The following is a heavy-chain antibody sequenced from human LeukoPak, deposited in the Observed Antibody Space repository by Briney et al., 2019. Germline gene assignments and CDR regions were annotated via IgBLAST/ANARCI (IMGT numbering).Heavy chain of an antibody. J-gene: IGHJ6*02. V-gene: IGHV1-2*02. CDR2: INPNSGGT. CDR1: GHTFTGYY. D-gene: IGHD3-10*01. Sequence: ASVKVSCKASGHTFTGYYMHWARQAPGQGLEWMGWINPNSGGTNYAQKFQGRVTMTRDTSISTAYMELSRLRSDDTAVYHCAREIGSGMDVWGQGTTVTVSS. CDR3: AREIGSGMDV.